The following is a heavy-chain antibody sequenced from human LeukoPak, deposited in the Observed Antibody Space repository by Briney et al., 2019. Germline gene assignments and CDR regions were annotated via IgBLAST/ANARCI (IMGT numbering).Heavy chain of an antibody. CDR2: INPNSGGT. D-gene: IGHD6-6*01. CDR1: GYTFTDYY. Sequence: ASVKVSCKAAGYTFTDYYMHWVRQAPGQGLEWMGWINPNSGGTSFAQKFQGRVAMTRDTSISTAYMELGSLRSDDTAVYYCARARWQLVPYFDSWGQGTLVTASS. CDR3: ARARWQLVPYFDS. V-gene: IGHV1-2*02. J-gene: IGHJ4*02.